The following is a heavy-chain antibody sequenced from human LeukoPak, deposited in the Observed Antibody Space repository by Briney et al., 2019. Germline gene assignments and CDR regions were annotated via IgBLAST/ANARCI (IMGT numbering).Heavy chain of an antibody. Sequence: ASVKVSCKASGYTFSDYYIHWVHQAPGEGREGMGGVDAEDDERMYAAKVEGRVSRSADRCTDKAYVELGSVTCKDTAMYYCFAAKAGKYFDLWGQRPLDLWGQGTLVTVSS. CDR2: VDAEDDER. D-gene: IGHD3-9*01. V-gene: IGHV1-69-2*01. CDR1: GYTFSDYY. CDR3: FAAKAGKYFDLWGQRPLDL. J-gene: IGHJ5*02.